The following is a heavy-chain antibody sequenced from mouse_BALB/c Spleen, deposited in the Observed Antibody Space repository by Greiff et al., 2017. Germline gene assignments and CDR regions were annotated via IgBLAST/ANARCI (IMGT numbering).Heavy chain of an antibody. D-gene: IGHD2-2*01. V-gene: IGHV3-6*02. Sequence: EVHLVESGPGLVKPSQSLSLTCSVTGYSITSGYYWNWIRQFPGNKLEWMGYISYDGSNNYNPSLKNRISITRDTSKNQFFLKLNSVTTEDTATYYCARGGVYYGYDEGYWYFDVWGAGTTVTVSS. J-gene: IGHJ1*01. CDR2: ISYDGSN. CDR3: ARGGVYYGYDEGYWYFDV. CDR1: GYSITSGYY.